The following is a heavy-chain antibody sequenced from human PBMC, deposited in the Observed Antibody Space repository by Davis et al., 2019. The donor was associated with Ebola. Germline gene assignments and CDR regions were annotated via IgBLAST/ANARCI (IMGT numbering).Heavy chain of an antibody. D-gene: IGHD2-2*01. CDR1: GFTFSDYY. V-gene: IGHV3-11*01. Sequence: PGGSLRLSCAASGFTFSDYYMSWIRQAPGKGLEWVSYISSSGSTIYYADSVKGRFTISRDNAKNSLYLQMNSLRAEDTAVYYCARDGIPGDIVVVPAAEPRYYYYGMDVWGQGTTVTVSS. J-gene: IGHJ6*02. CDR2: ISSSGSTI. CDR3: ARDGIPGDIVVVPAAEPRYYYYGMDV.